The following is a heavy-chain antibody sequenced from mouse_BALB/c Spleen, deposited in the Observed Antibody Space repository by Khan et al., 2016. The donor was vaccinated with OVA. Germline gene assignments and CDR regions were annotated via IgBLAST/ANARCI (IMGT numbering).Heavy chain of an antibody. CDR2: IYPGSDST. V-gene: IGHV1-77*01. CDR1: GYTFTDYV. Sequence: QVQLQQSGPELVKPGASVKMSCKASGYTFTDYVMNWVKQRNGQGLEWIGQIYPGSDSTYYSEKFKGKATLTTDRSSNTAYMQRSNLTSEDSAVYFCARAGWDVFAYWGQGTLVTVSA. D-gene: IGHD4-1*01. J-gene: IGHJ3*01. CDR3: ARAGWDVFAY.